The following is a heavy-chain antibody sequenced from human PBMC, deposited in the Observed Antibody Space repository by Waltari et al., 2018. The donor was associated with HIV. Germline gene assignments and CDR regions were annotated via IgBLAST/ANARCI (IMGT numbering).Heavy chain of an antibody. D-gene: IGHD3-22*01. CDR3: AREGLSGYYPFDY. CDR2: INPSGRT. V-gene: IGHV4-34*02. J-gene: IGHJ4*02. CDR1: DVSFRGYY. Sequence: QVQLQLWGAGLLKPSQTLSLGSAVYDVSFRGYYWSWIRQPPGKGLEWIGEINPSGRTNYNPSLKSRVTISLDTSRNQLSLKLTSVTAADTAVYYCAREGLSGYYPFDYWGQGTLVTVSS.